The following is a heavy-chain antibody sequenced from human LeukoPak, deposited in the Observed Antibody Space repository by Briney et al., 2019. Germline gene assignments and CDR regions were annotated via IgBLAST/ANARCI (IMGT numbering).Heavy chain of an antibody. CDR2: IYHSGTT. V-gene: IGHV4-30-4*07. CDR3: VRGRYSSGWFKDKNWFDP. J-gene: IGHJ5*02. CDR1: GVAISRGGYA. Sequence: TSETLSLTCAVSGVAISRGGYAWNWIRQPPGKGLEWIAYIYHSGTTYYNPSLKSRATVSVDTSKNQSSLKLSSVTAADTAVYYCVRGRYSSGWFKDKNWFDPWGQGIPVTVSS. D-gene: IGHD6-19*01.